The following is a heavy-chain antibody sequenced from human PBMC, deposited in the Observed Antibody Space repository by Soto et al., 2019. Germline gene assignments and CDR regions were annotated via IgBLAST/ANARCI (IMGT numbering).Heavy chain of an antibody. V-gene: IGHV1-69*06. Sequence: QVQLVQSGAEVKKPGSSVKVSCKASGGTFSSYVISWVRQAPGQGLEWMGGIIPMYGTENYAQKFQDRVTITADTSTCTAYMELSSLSSEDMAVSYCARDLGGCSGGSCRHNWFDPWGQGTLVTVSS. CDR2: IIPMYGTE. J-gene: IGHJ5*02. D-gene: IGHD2-15*01. CDR3: ARDLGGCSGGSCRHNWFDP. CDR1: GGTFSSYV.